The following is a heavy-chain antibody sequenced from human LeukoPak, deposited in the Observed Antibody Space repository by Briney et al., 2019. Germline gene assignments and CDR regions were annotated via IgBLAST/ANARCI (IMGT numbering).Heavy chain of an antibody. J-gene: IGHJ4*02. Sequence: ASVKVSCKASGYTFTGYYMHWVRQAPGQGLEWMGWINPNSGGTNYAQKFQGWVTMTRDTSISTAYMELSRLRSEDTAVYYCARTVNALVGAGLRAYFDYWGQGTLVTVSS. CDR2: INPNSGGT. CDR1: GYTFTGYY. D-gene: IGHD1-26*01. V-gene: IGHV1-2*04. CDR3: ARTVNALVGAGLRAYFDY.